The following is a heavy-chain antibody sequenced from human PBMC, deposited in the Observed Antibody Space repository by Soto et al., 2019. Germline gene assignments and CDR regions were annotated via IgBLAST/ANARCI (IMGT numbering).Heavy chain of an antibody. CDR1: GGTFSSFG. J-gene: IGHJ1*01. CDR2: ITPVFGRP. V-gene: IGHV1-69*13. D-gene: IGHD5-12*01. Sequence: SVKVSCKASGGTFSSFGISWVRQAPGQGLELMGGITPVFGRPNYAQRFRGRLTITADESTNTSYMELIDLTSEDTAVYYCAREASGYDFWGQGTQVTVYS. CDR3: AREASGYDF.